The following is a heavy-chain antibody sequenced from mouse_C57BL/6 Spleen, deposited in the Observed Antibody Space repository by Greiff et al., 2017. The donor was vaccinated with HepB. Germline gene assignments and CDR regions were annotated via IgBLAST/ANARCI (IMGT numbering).Heavy chain of an antibody. V-gene: IGHV1-15*01. D-gene: IGHD1-1*01. CDR3: TRSYGSSYDWFAY. Sequence: VQLQQSGAELVRPGASVTLSCKASGYTFTDYEMHWVKQTPVHGLEWIGAIDPETGGTAYNQKFKGKAILTADKSSSTAYMELRSLTSEDSAVYYCTRSYGSSYDWFAYWGQGTLVTVSA. CDR2: IDPETGGT. J-gene: IGHJ3*01. CDR1: GYTFTDYE.